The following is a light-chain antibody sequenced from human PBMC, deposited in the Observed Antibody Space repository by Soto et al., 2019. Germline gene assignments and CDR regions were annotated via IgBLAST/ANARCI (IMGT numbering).Light chain of an antibody. CDR1: SSDVGSYNL. CDR2: EGG. Sequence: QSVLTQPASVSGSPGQSITISCTGTSSDVGSYNLVSWYQQHPGKAPKLMIYEGGKRPSGVSNRFSDSKSGNTASLTISGLQAEDEADYYCCSYAGTTTPVIFGGGTKLTVL. V-gene: IGLV2-23*01. J-gene: IGLJ2*01. CDR3: CSYAGTTTPVI.